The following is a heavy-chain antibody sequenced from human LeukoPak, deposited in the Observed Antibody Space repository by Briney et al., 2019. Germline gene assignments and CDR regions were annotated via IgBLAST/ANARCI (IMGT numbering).Heavy chain of an antibody. J-gene: IGHJ4*02. V-gene: IGHV4-39*01. CDR3: AKHNGGGIVSYVAPGPPDYFDH. Sequence: SETLSLTCSVSGDITHYWGWIRQPPGKGLECIGSIYFSGSVYYNPSLRSRVTISLDASTKQLSLKLTSVTAADTAIYYCAKHNGGGIVSYVAPGPPDYFDHWGQGALVTVSS. CDR1: GDITHY. D-gene: IGHD1-26*01. CDR2: IYFSGSV.